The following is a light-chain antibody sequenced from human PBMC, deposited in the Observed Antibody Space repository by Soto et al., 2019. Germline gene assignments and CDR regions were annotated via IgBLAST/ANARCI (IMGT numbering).Light chain of an antibody. J-gene: IGKJ2*01. V-gene: IGKV3-15*01. Sequence: IVMTQSPATLSLSPGERATLSCRASQSVSSNVAWYQQLPGQTPRLLIYGASTRATGIPVRFSGSGSGTEFTLTISSLPSEAFAVYYCHQYDAGPYTLGQGTKVEI. CDR1: QSVSSN. CDR3: HQYDAGPYT. CDR2: GAS.